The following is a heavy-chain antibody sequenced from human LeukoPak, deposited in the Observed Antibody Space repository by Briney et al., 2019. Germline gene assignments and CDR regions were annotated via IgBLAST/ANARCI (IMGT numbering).Heavy chain of an antibody. CDR1: GGSISSGGYY. J-gene: IGHJ6*02. V-gene: IGHV4-61*08. Sequence: KPSETLSPTCTVSGGSISSGGYYWSWIRQHPGKGLEWIGYIYYSGSTNYNPSLKSRVTVSVDTSKNQFSLKLSSVTAADTAVYYCARLRAEHCMDVWGQGTTVTVSS. CDR2: IYYSGST. D-gene: IGHD6-19*01. CDR3: ARLRAEHCMDV.